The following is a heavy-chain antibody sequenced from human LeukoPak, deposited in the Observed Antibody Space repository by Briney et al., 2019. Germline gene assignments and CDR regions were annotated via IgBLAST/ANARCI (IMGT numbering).Heavy chain of an antibody. Sequence: GGSLRLSCAVSEFSVSSNYMNWVRQAPGKGLEWVSVIYSGRATYYADSVRGRFTISRDNSKNMVSLQMTSLGAEDTAVYYCARGRFSGPDDYWGQGTLVTVSS. CDR2: IYSGRAT. CDR1: EFSVSSNY. CDR3: ARGRFSGPDDY. J-gene: IGHJ4*02. D-gene: IGHD6-19*01. V-gene: IGHV3-53*01.